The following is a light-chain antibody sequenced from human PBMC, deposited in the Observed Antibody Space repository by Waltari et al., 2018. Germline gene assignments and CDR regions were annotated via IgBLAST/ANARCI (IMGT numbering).Light chain of an antibody. CDR1: QSVSST. V-gene: IGKV3-20*01. J-gene: IGKJ1*01. CDR2: GAS. CDR3: QHYVRLPAT. Sequence: EIVLTQSPGTLSLSPGERATLSCRASQSVSSTLAWYQQKPGQAPKLLIYGASIRATGIPDRFTGSGSGTEFSLTISSLEPEDFAIYFCQHYVRLPATFGQGTKVEIK.